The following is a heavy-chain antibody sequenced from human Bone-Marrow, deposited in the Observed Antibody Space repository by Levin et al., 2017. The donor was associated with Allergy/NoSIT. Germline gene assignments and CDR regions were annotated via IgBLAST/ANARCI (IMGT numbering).Heavy chain of an antibody. D-gene: IGHD1-26*01. V-gene: IGHV3-9*01. CDR2: ISWNSGSI. Sequence: GGSLRLSCAASGFTFDDYAMHWVRQAPGKGLEWVSGISWNSGSIGYADSVKGRFTISRDNAKNSLYLQMNSLRAEDTALYYCAKEGVGAYFDYWGQGTLVTVSS. J-gene: IGHJ4*02. CDR1: GFTFDDYA. CDR3: AKEGVGAYFDY.